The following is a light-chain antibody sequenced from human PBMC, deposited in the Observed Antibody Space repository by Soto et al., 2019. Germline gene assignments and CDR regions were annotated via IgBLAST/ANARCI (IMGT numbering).Light chain of an antibody. CDR1: QSVSSSY. CDR3: QHYNSYGT. V-gene: IGKV3-20*01. CDR2: GAS. J-gene: IGKJ1*01. Sequence: EIVLTQSPGTLSLSPGERATLSCRASQSVSSSYLAWYQQKPGQAPRLLIYGASSRATGIPDRFSGSGSGTDFTLTISRLEPEDFAVYYCQHYNSYGTFGQGIKV.